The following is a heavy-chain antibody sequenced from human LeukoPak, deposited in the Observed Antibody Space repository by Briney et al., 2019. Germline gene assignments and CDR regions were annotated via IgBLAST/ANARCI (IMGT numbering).Heavy chain of an antibody. J-gene: IGHJ4*02. CDR3: ARGMRSSSSGFDY. CDR2: IYYSGST. Sequence: MTSETLSLTCTVSGGSISSGDYYWSWIRQPPGKGLEWIGYIYYSGSTYYNPSLKSRVTISVDTSKNQFSLKLSSVTAADTAVYYCARGMRSSSSGFDYWGQGTLVTVSS. V-gene: IGHV4-30-4*02. D-gene: IGHD6-6*01. CDR1: GGSISSGDYY.